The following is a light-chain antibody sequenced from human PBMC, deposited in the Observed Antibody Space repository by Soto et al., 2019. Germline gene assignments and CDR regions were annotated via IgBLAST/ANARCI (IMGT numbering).Light chain of an antibody. Sequence: DIQMTQSPSSLSSSEGDRVTITCQSSHDVSRNLNWFQQKPGEAPQLLIYDAANMERGVPSRFIGSGSGTDFTLTISSLQPEDVATYYCQQYNSMLSFGGGTEVEIK. CDR2: DAA. CDR3: QQYNSMLS. V-gene: IGKV1-33*01. J-gene: IGKJ4*01. CDR1: HDVSRN.